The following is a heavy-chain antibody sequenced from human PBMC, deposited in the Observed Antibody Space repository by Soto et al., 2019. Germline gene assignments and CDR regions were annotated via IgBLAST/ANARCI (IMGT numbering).Heavy chain of an antibody. CDR3: AKAMSGRSGYDSMLGY. V-gene: IGHV3-30*18. CDR2: ISYDGSNK. Sequence: QVQLVESGGGVVQPGRSLRLSCAASGFTFSNYGMYWVRQAPGKGLEWVAVISYDGSNKYYADSVKGRFTISRDNSKNTLYLQMNSLRAEDTAVYYCAKAMSGRSGYDSMLGYWGQGTLVTVSS. CDR1: GFTFSNYG. D-gene: IGHD5-12*01. J-gene: IGHJ4*02.